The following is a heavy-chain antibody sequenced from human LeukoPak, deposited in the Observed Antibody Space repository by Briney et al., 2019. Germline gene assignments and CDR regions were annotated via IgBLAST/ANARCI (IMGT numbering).Heavy chain of an antibody. CDR3: AREGSTSGTNWFDP. D-gene: IGHD3-10*01. J-gene: IGHJ5*02. CDR1: GGSISSYY. CDR2: IYYSGST. Sequence: SETLSLTCTVSGGSISSYYWSWIRQPPGKGLEWIGYIYYSGSTNYNPSLKSRVTISVDTSKNQFSLTLSSVTAADTAVYYCAREGSTSGTNWFDPWGQGTLVTVSS. V-gene: IGHV4-59*12.